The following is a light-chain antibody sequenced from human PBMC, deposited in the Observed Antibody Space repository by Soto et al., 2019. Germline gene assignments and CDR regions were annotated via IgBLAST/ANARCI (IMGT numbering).Light chain of an antibody. J-gene: IGLJ3*02. Sequence: QSALTQPASVSGSPGQSITISCNVTSSDVGGYNYLSWYQQNPGKAPKVMIYEVSNRPSGVSNRFSGSKSGNTASLIISGLQAEDEADYYCSSYTTSGTPVFGGGTKLTVL. CDR1: SSDVGGYNY. CDR3: SSYTTSGTPV. CDR2: EVS. V-gene: IGLV2-14*01.